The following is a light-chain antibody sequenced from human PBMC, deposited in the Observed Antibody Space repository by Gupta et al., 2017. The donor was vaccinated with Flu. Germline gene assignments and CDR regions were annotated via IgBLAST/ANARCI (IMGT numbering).Light chain of an antibody. V-gene: IGLV2-14*01. Sequence: QSALTQPASVSGSPGQSIPISCTGTSSDIGIYNYVSWYQQHPGKAPKLMIYEVSDRPSGVSNRFSGSKSGNTASLTISGLQAEDEADYYCSSYTSISTVIFGGGTKLTVL. J-gene: IGLJ2*01. CDR1: SSDIGIYNY. CDR3: SSYTSISTVI. CDR2: EVS.